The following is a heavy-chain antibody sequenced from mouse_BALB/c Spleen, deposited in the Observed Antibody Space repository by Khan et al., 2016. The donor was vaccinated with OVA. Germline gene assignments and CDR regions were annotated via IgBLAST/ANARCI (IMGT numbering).Heavy chain of an antibody. J-gene: IGHJ4*01. Sequence: QVRLQQSGPELVKPGASVRISCKASGYSFTTYYIHWVRQRPGQGLEWIGWIYPGYINSKYSARFKGKATLTDDKSYSTAYIHLSSLTSEEAAVSVWARDDCFVGDAMDYWGPGTSVTVSS. V-gene: IGHV1S56*01. CDR2: IYPGYINS. CDR3: ARDDCFVGDAMDY. CDR1: GYSFTTYY. D-gene: IGHD2-4*01.